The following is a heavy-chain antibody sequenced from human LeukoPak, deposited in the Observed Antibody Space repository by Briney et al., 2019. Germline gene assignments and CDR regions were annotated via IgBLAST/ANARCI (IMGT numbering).Heavy chain of an antibody. CDR2: FDPEDGET. CDR3: ATERTYYYDSSGYKGGY. J-gene: IGHJ4*02. V-gene: IGHV1-24*01. D-gene: IGHD3-22*01. Sequence: ASVTVSCKVSGYTLTELSMHWVRQAPGKGLEWMGGFDPEDGETIYAQKFQGRVTMTEDTSTDTAYMELSSLRSEDTAVYYCATERTYYYDSSGYKGGYWGQGTLVTVSS. CDR1: GYTLTELS.